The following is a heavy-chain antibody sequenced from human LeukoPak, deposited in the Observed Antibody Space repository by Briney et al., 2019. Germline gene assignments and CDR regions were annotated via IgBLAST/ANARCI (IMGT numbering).Heavy chain of an antibody. V-gene: IGHV3-23*01. D-gene: IGHD4-17*01. CDR1: GFTFSSYA. CDR2: ISGSGGST. J-gene: IGHJ1*01. Sequence: PGGSLRLSCAASGFTFSSYAMSWVRQAPGKGLAWVSAISGSGGSTYYADSVKGRFTISRDNSKNTLYLQMNSLRAEDTAVYYCAPHDYGDYSDYFQHWGQGTLVTVSS. CDR3: APHDYGDYSDYFQH.